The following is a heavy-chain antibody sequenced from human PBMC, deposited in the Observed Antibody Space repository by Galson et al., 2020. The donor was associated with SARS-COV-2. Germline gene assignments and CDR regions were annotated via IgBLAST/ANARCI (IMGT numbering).Heavy chain of an antibody. V-gene: IGHV3-23*01. CDR2: TSATT. J-gene: IGHJ6*01. CDR1: GFTFSRYG. D-gene: IGHD3-10*02. CDR3: AKDFVRGIGYMDG. Sequence: GESLKISCVASGFTFSRYGMSWVRQAPGQGLEWVATTSATTYYADSVRRRFIISRDDSNNILYLQMNGLSADDTAVYYCAKDFVRGIGYMDGLGPGTTVTVSS.